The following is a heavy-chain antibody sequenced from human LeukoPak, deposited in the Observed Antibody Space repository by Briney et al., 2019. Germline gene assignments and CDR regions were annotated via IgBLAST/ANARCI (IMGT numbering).Heavy chain of an antibody. CDR3: ARDYRLSIFGLVGSKNAFDI. CDR1: GGSFSGYY. Sequence: SETLSLTCAVSGGSFSGYYWSWNRQSPGKGLEWIGEINHSGSTNYKSSLESRVTISIDMSKSQFSLKLSSVTAADTAVYYCARDYRLSIFGLVGSKNAFDIWGQGTMVTVSS. V-gene: IGHV4-34*01. D-gene: IGHD3/OR15-3a*01. J-gene: IGHJ3*02. CDR2: INHSGST.